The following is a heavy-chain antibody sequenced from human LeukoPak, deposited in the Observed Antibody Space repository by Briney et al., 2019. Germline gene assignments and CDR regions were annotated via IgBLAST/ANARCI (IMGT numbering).Heavy chain of an antibody. V-gene: IGHV3-53*01. J-gene: IGHJ4*02. D-gene: IGHD3-3*01. CDR1: GLTVSSSF. CDR2: IYSGGST. Sequence: PGGSLRLSCAVSGLTVSSSFMSWVRQAPGKGLELVSLIYSGGSTYYADSVKGRFTISRDISKNTVYFQMNSLRAEDTAVYYCARVMKEWLCPDYWGQGSLVTVSS. CDR3: ARVMKEWLCPDY.